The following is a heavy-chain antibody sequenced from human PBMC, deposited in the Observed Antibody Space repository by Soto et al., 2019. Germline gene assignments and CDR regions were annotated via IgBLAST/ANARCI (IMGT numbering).Heavy chain of an antibody. Sequence: GGSLRLSCAASGFTFSSYSMNWVRQAPGKGLEWVSSISSSSSYIYYADSVKGRFTISRDNAKNSLYLQMNSLRAEDTAVYYCARVGLGSSWYDGYWGQGTLVTVSS. J-gene: IGHJ4*02. CDR3: ARVGLGSSWYDGY. CDR2: ISSSSSYI. V-gene: IGHV3-21*01. CDR1: GFTFSSYS. D-gene: IGHD6-13*01.